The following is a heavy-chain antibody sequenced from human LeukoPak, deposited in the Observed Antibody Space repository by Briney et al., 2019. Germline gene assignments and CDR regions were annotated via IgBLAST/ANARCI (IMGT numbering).Heavy chain of an antibody. CDR2: ISWNSGSI. Sequence: PGGSLRHSCAASGLTFDDYAMHWVRQAPGKGLEWVSGISWNSGSIDYADSVKGRFTISRDNAKNSLYLQMNSLRAEDTALYYCAKDVDLLTMVRGTYGMDVWGQGTTVTVSS. J-gene: IGHJ6*02. D-gene: IGHD3-10*01. CDR3: AKDVDLLTMVRGTYGMDV. CDR1: GLTFDDYA. V-gene: IGHV3-9*01.